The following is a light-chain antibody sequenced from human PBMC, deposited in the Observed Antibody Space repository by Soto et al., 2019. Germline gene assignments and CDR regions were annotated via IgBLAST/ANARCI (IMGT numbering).Light chain of an antibody. Sequence: QSVLTQPASVSGSPGQSITISCTGTSSDVGGYNYVSWYQQHPGKAPKLMIYDVSNRPSGVSNLFSGSKSGNTASLTISGHQAEDEADYYCSSYTSSSTVVFGGGTQLTVL. CDR2: DVS. CDR3: SSYTSSSTVV. V-gene: IGLV2-14*01. CDR1: SSDVGGYNY. J-gene: IGLJ2*01.